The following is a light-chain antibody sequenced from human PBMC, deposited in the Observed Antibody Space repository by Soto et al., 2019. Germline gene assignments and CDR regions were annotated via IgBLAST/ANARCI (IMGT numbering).Light chain of an antibody. CDR2: DAS. V-gene: IGKV3-20*01. Sequence: EIVLTQSPGTLSLSPGERATLSCRASQSISSNYLGWYQQIPGRAPRVLIFDASIRATGIPDRFSGSGVGTHFTLTISRLEPEDFAVYYCQQYKTLPLTFGGGTKVEIK. CDR1: QSISSNY. CDR3: QQYKTLPLT. J-gene: IGKJ4*01.